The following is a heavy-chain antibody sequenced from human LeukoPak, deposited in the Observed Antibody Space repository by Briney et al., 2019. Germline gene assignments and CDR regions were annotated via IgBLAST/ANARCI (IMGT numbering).Heavy chain of an antibody. CDR1: GFTFSSYS. CDR2: ISSSSSYI. Sequence: GGSLRLSCAASGFTFSSYSMSWVRQAPGKGLEWVSSISSSSSYIYYADSVKGRFTISRDNAKNSLYLQMNSLRAEDTAVYYCARMGGDGYCSSTSCYYYYYYMDVWGKGTTVTVSS. J-gene: IGHJ6*03. CDR3: ARMGGDGYCSSTSCYYYYYYMDV. V-gene: IGHV3-21*01. D-gene: IGHD2-2*03.